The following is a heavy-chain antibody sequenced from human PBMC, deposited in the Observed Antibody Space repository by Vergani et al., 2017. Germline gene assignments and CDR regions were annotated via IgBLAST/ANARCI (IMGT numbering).Heavy chain of an antibody. J-gene: IGHJ3*02. D-gene: IGHD2-2*02. Sequence: QVQLQESGPGLVKPSQTLSLTCTVSGGSLSSGGYYWSWIRQHPGKGLEWIGYIYYSGSTYYNPSLKSRVTISVDTSKNQFSLKLSSVTAADTAVYYCATTGYCSSTSCYNPPGAFDIWGQGTMVTVSS. CDR2: IYYSGST. CDR3: ATTGYCSSTSCYNPPGAFDI. V-gene: IGHV4-31*03. CDR1: GGSLSSGGYY.